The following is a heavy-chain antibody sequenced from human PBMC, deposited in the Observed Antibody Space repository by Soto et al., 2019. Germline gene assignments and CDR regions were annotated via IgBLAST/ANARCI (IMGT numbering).Heavy chain of an antibody. CDR3: AKDLYRGIILMVYPNFDY. Sequence: GGSLRLSCAASGFTFSSFAMSWVRQAPGKGLEWVSSISGSGDSTYYADSVKGRFTISRDNSKNMLYLQMNSLRAEDTAVYYCAKDLYRGIILMVYPNFDYWGQGTLVTVSS. J-gene: IGHJ4*02. CDR2: ISGSGDST. CDR1: GFTFSSFA. V-gene: IGHV3-23*01. D-gene: IGHD2-8*01.